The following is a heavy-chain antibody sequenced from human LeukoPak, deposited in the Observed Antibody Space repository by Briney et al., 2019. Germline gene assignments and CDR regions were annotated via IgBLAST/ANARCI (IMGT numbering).Heavy chain of an antibody. Sequence: GGSLRLCCAASGFTFSSYSMNWVRQAPGKGLEWVSYISSSSSTIYYTDSVKGRFTISRDNAKNSLYLQMNSLRAEDTAVYYCARGPSGYHNTGGQGTLVTVSS. CDR2: ISSSSSTI. J-gene: IGHJ4*02. CDR3: ARGPSGYHNT. D-gene: IGHD5-12*01. CDR1: GFTFSSYS. V-gene: IGHV3-48*01.